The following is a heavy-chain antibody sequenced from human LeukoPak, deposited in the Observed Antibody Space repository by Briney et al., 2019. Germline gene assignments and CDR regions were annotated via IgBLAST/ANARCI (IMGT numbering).Heavy chain of an antibody. CDR2: IYHSGTT. CDR1: GGSITSVTW. D-gene: IGHD6-19*01. CDR3: ARVPGGSSGWYADY. J-gene: IGHJ4*02. V-gene: IGHV4-4*02. Sequence: KPSETLSLTCAVSGGSITSVTWWSWVRQPPGKGLEWIGEIYHSGTTNYNPSLKSRVTISVDKSKKQFSLKLSSVTAADTAVYYCARVPGGSSGWYADYWGQGTLVTVSS.